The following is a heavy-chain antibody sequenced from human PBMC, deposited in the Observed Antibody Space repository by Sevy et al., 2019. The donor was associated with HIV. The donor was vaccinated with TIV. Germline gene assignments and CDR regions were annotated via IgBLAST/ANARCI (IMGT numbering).Heavy chain of an antibody. CDR2: ISSSSSYI. CDR1: GLTFSSYS. J-gene: IGHJ6*02. D-gene: IGHD3-10*01. V-gene: IGHV3-21*01. Sequence: GGSLRLSCVASGLTFSSYSMKWVRQAPGKGLEWVSSISSSSSYIYYADSVKGRFTISRDNAKKSLYLQLNSLRAEDTAVYYCVRDRDGSGSSGGYGMDVWGQGTTVTVSS. CDR3: VRDRDGSGSSGGYGMDV.